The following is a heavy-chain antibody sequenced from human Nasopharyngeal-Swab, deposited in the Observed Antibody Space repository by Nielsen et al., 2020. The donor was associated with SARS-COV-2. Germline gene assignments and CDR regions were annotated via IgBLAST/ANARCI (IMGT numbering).Heavy chain of an antibody. J-gene: IGHJ5*02. V-gene: IGHV5-51*01. CDR3: ARLDYDILTGWGGFDP. D-gene: IGHD3-9*01. Sequence: GESLKISCKASGYTFDSYWIGWVRQMPGKRLEWMVIIYPGESDTRYSPSFQGQVTISADKSISTAYLQWSSLKASDTAMYYCARLDYDILTGWGGFDPWGQGTLVTVSS. CDR1: GYTFDSYW. CDR2: IYPGESDT.